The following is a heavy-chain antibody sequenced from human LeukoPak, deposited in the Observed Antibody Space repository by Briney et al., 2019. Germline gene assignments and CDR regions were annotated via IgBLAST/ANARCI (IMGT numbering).Heavy chain of an antibody. CDR1: GFTFDDYA. Sequence: PGGSLRLSCAASGFTFDDYAMHWVRQAPGKGLEWVSGISWNSGSIGYADSVKGRFTISRDNAKNSLYLQMNSLRAEDMALYYCAKGGYDFWSGPPDYWGQGTLVTVSS. J-gene: IGHJ4*02. D-gene: IGHD3-3*01. CDR2: ISWNSGSI. CDR3: AKGGYDFWSGPPDY. V-gene: IGHV3-9*03.